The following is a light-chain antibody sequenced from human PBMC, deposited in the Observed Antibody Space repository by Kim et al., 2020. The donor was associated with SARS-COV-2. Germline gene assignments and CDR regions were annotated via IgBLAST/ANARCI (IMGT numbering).Light chain of an antibody. CDR3: CSYAGSYTLGV. CDR2: DVS. CDR1: SSDGGGYNR. J-gene: IGLJ2*01. Sequence: QSVTISCAGTSSDGGGYNRVSWYQHHSGKAPNLIIYDVSKWPSGVPDRFSGSRSGNTASLTISGLQAEDEADYYCCSYAGSYTLGVFGGGTQLTVL. V-gene: IGLV2-11*01.